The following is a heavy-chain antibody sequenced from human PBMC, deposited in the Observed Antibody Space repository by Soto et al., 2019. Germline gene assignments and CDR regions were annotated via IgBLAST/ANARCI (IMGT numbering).Heavy chain of an antibody. J-gene: IGHJ4*02. CDR3: ARQRTSVVTQAYFDV. V-gene: IGHV4-39*01. D-gene: IGHD2-21*02. CDR1: GGSISGYY. Sequence: PSETLFLTCTVSGGSISGYYWGWIRQPPGKGLEWIGSIYYSGSTYNNPSLRSRVSMSIDTSKDQFSLKLKSVTAADTALYFCARQRTSVVTQAYFDVWGPGSLVTVSS. CDR2: IYYSGST.